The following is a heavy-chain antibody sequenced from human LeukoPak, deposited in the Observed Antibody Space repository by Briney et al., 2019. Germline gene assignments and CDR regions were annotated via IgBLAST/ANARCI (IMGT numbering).Heavy chain of an antibody. CDR3: AKDGGGSYYALPDY. CDR1: GFTFSSYA. Sequence: GGSLRLSCAASGFTFSSYAMSWVRQAPGKGLEWASAISGSGGSTYYADSVKGRFTISRDNSKNTLYLQMNSLRAEDTAVYYCAKDGGGSYYALPDYWGQGTLVTVSS. CDR2: ISGSGGST. D-gene: IGHD1-26*01. J-gene: IGHJ4*02. V-gene: IGHV3-23*01.